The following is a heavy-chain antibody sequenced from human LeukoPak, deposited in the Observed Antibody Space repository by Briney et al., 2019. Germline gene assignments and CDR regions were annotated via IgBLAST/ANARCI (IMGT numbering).Heavy chain of an antibody. D-gene: IGHD2-15*01. CDR3: ARVTFGSWYFDL. Sequence: ASVKVSCKTSGGTFSSYAISWVRQAPGQGLEWMGRIIPIFDTTNYAQKFQGRVTITADESTSTAYMELSSLRSDDTAVYYCARVTFGSWYFDLWGRGTLVTVSS. J-gene: IGHJ2*01. CDR2: IIPIFDTT. V-gene: IGHV1-69*13. CDR1: GGTFSSYA.